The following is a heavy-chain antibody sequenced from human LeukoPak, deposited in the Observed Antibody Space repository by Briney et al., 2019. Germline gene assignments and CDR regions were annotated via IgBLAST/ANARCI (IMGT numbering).Heavy chain of an antibody. D-gene: IGHD3-22*01. CDR3: AKIPPYYYDRSGYYYFDY. CDR1: GFTFSTYA. J-gene: IGHJ4*02. V-gene: IGHV3-23*01. Sequence: GGSLRLSCAASGFTFSTYAMNWVRRAPGRGLEWVSTISSSGGDIYYADSVKGRFTISRDNSENTLYLQMNSLRAEDTAVYYCAKIPPYYYDRSGYYYFDYWGQGTLVTVSS. CDR2: ISSSGGDI.